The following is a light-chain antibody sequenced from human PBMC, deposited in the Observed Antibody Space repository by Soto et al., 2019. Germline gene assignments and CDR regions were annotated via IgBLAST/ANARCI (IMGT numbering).Light chain of an antibody. Sequence: DIVLTQSPATLSLSLGERATLSCRASQSVSSYLAWYQQKPGQAPRLLIYAASNRATGIPARFSGSGSGTDFTLTISSLEPDDFAVYYCQQRINVPPTFGQGTRLEIK. V-gene: IGKV3-11*01. CDR2: AAS. CDR1: QSVSSY. J-gene: IGKJ5*01. CDR3: QQRINVPPT.